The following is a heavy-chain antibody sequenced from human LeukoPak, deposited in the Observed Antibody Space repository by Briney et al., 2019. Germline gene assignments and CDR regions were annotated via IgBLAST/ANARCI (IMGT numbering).Heavy chain of an antibody. CDR3: AKENPVGGTNYFDY. V-gene: IGHV3-23*01. CDR2: ITGSGDST. J-gene: IGHJ4*02. Sequence: VXQAPGXGLEWVXAITGSGDSTYYADSVKGRFTISRDNSKNTLSLQMNSLRAEDTAVYYCAKENPVGGTNYFDYWGQGTLVTVPS. D-gene: IGHD1-26*01.